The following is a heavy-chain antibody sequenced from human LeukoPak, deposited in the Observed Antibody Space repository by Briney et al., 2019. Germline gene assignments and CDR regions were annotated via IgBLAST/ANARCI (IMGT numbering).Heavy chain of an antibody. Sequence: GGSLRLSCAASGFTFSNYWMTWVRQAPGKGLEWVANINRDGSERYYVDSVKGRFTISRDDAKSSLYLQMNSLRAEDTAVYFCARDNNFVLDYWGLGTLVTVS. CDR2: INRDGSER. D-gene: IGHD3-10*02. V-gene: IGHV3-7*01. CDR1: GFTFSNYW. CDR3: ARDNNFVLDY. J-gene: IGHJ4*02.